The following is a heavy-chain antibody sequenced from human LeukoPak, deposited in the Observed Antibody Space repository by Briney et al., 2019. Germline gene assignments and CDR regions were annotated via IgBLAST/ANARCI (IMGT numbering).Heavy chain of an antibody. CDR2: INHSGST. CDR1: GGSFSGYY. V-gene: IGHV4-34*01. Sequence: SETLSLTCAVYGGSFSGYYWSWIRQPPGKGLEWIGEINHSGSTNYNPSLKSRVTISVDRSKNQFSLKLSSVTAADTAVYYCARVARGSHWYFDLWGRGTLVTVSS. J-gene: IGHJ2*01. CDR3: ARVARGSHWYFDL.